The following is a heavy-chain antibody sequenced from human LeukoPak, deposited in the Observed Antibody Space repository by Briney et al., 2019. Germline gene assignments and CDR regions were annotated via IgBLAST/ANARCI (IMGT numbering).Heavy chain of an antibody. CDR1: GYTFTSYG. CDR3: ARRRYDFWSGYYSGYYFDY. D-gene: IGHD3-3*01. CDR2: ISAYNGNT. J-gene: IGHJ4*02. Sequence: ASVKVSCKASGYTFTSYGISWVRQAPGQGLEWMGWISAYNGNTNYAQKLQGRVTMTTDTSTSTAYMELRSLRSDDTAVYYCARRRYDFWSGYYSGYYFDYWGQGTLVTVSS. V-gene: IGHV1-18*01.